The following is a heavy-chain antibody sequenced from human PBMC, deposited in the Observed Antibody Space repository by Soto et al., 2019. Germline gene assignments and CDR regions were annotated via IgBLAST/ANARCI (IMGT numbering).Heavy chain of an antibody. CDR1: DGKSSNHY. CDR3: ARDHYYGSGNPNYYYYGMDV. CDR2: IYYSGST. D-gene: IGHD3-10*01. V-gene: IGHV4-59*11. Sequence: LQPLRLTNSVADGKSSNHYWRWIMQQPGKGLEWIGYIYYSGSTNYNPSLKSRVTISVDTSKNQFSLKLSSVTAADTAVYYCARDHYYGSGNPNYYYYGMDVWGQGTTVTVSS. J-gene: IGHJ6*02.